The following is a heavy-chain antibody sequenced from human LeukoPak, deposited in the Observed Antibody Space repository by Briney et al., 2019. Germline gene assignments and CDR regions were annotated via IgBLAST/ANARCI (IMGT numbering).Heavy chain of an antibody. D-gene: IGHD3-3*01. CDR2: INPSGGST. CDR1: GYTFTSYY. J-gene: IGHJ4*02. V-gene: IGHV1-46*01. Sequence: ASVKVSCKASGYTFTSYYMHWVRQAPGQGLEWMGIINPSGGSTSYAQKFQGRVTMTRDMSTSTVYMELSSLRSEDTAVYYCARDHFFWSGYHRDSSSWVQGYYFDYWGQGTLVTVSS. CDR3: ARDHFFWSGYHRDSSSWVQGYYFDY.